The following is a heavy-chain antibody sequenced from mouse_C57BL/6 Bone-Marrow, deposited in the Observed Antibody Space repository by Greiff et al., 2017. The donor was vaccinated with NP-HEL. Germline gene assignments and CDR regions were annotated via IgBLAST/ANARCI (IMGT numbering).Heavy chain of an antibody. Sequence: QVQLQQSGAELVKPGASVKISCKASGYAFSSYWMNWVKQRPGKGLEWIGQIYPGDGDTNYNGKFKGKATLTADKSSSTAYWQLSSLTSEDSAVYFCATGYDGYPFAYWGQGTLVTVSA. CDR1: GYAFSSYW. CDR3: ATGYDGYPFAY. CDR2: IYPGDGDT. J-gene: IGHJ3*01. V-gene: IGHV1-80*01. D-gene: IGHD2-3*01.